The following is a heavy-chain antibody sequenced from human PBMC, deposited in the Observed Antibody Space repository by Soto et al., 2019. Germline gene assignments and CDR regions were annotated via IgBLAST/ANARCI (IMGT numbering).Heavy chain of an antibody. Sequence: GSLRLSCAASGFIFSNAWINWVRQAPGKGLEWVGRIKSKVDGGTSDFAAPVKDRFAISRDDSKNIVYLEMNGLKTEDTAMYYCTTVDYINTVIVLFDYWGHVPQVTVSS. CDR2: IKSKVDGGTS. V-gene: IGHV3-15*07. D-gene: IGHD3-9*01. CDR1: GFIFSNAW. J-gene: IGHJ4*01. CDR3: TTVDYINTVIVLFDY.